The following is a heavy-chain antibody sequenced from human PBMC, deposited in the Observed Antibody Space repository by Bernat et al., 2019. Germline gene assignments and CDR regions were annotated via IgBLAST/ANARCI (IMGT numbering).Heavy chain of an antibody. CDR3: ARAYCSGGSCSSVNWFDP. CDR2: IIPIFGTA. J-gene: IGHJ5*02. Sequence: QVQLVQSGAEVKKPGTSVKVSCKASGGTFSSYAISWVRQAPGQGLEWMGGIIPIFGTANYAQKFQGRVTITADKSTSTAYMELSSLRSEDTAVYYCARAYCSGGSCSSVNWFDPWGQGTLVTVSS. CDR1: GGTFSSYA. D-gene: IGHD2-15*01. V-gene: IGHV1-69*06.